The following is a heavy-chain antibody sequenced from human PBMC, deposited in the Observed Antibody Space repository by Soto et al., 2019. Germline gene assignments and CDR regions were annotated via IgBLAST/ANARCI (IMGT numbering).Heavy chain of an antibody. D-gene: IGHD6-13*01. CDR2: MNPNSGNT. J-gene: IGHJ6*01. CDR3: ARRGYSSSWYYYYYYGRDV. CDR1: GYTFTSYD. Sequence: QVQLVQSGAEVKKPGASVKVSCKASGYTFTSYDINWVRQATGQGLEWMGWMNPNSGNTGYAQKFQGRVTMTRNTSISTDYMELSSLRSEDTAVYYCARRGYSSSWYYYYYYGRDVWGQGTTVTVSS. V-gene: IGHV1-8*01.